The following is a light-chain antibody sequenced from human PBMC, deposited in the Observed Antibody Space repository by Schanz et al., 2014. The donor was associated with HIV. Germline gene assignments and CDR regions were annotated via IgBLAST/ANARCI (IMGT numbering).Light chain of an antibody. J-gene: IGKJ2*01. Sequence: DIQMTQSPSTLSASVGDRVTITCRASQSISSWLAWYQEKPGKAPKLLIYKAFSLESGVPSRFSGRGSGTEFTLTISSLQPDDFATYFCLHYNDFASTFGQGTKLEIK. CDR1: QSISSW. V-gene: IGKV1-5*03. CDR3: LHYNDFAST. CDR2: KAF.